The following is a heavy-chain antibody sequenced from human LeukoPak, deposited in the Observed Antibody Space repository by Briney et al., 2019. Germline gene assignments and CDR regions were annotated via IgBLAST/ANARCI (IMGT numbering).Heavy chain of an antibody. CDR2: IYTSGST. Sequence: SSDTLSLTCTVSGASISSYYWSWIRQPARKGLEWIGRIYTSGSTNYNPSLKIRVTMSVDTSKNQFSLKLSSVTAADTAVYYCARVQPDAFDIWGQGTMVTVSS. CDR3: ARVQPDAFDI. CDR1: GASISSYY. D-gene: IGHD1-14*01. V-gene: IGHV4-4*07. J-gene: IGHJ3*02.